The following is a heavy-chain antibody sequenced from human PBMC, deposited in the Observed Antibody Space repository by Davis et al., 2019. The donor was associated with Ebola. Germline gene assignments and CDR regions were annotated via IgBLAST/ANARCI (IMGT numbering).Heavy chain of an antibody. D-gene: IGHD4-11*01. CDR1: GFTFSSYA. CDR2: IRSKANSYAT. J-gene: IGHJ4*02. Sequence: PGGSLRLSCSASGFTFSSYAMHWVRQASGKGLEWVGRIRSKANSYATAYAASVKGRFTISRDDSKNTAYLQMNSLKTEDTAVYYCTSTTAPSLDYWGQGTLVTVSS. V-gene: IGHV3-73*01. CDR3: TSTTAPSLDY.